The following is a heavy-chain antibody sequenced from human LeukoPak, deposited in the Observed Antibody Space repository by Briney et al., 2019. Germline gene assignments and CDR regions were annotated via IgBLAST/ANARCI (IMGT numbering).Heavy chain of an antibody. V-gene: IGHV3-23*01. CDR3: AKDCSSTSCYTGG. CDR2: ISGSGGST. Sequence: PGRSLRLSCAASGFTFSSYGMHWVRQAPGKGLEWVSAISGSGGSTYYADSVKGRFTISRDNSKNTLYLQMNSLRAEDTAVYYCAKDCSSTSCYTGGWGQGTLVTVSS. CDR1: GFTFSSYG. D-gene: IGHD2-2*02. J-gene: IGHJ4*02.